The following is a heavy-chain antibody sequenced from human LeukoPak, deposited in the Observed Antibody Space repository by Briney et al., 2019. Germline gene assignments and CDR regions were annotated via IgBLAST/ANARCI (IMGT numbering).Heavy chain of an antibody. Sequence: GASVKVSCKASGYTITGYYIQWVRQAPGQGLEWMGWINPNSGGTNYAKKFQGRVTMTTDTSTSTAYMELSSLRSDDTAVYYCARDEYYDFWSGPPGVWGKGTTVTVSS. CDR2: INPNSGGT. J-gene: IGHJ6*04. CDR3: ARDEYYDFWSGPPGV. V-gene: IGHV1-2*02. CDR1: GYTITGYY. D-gene: IGHD3-3*01.